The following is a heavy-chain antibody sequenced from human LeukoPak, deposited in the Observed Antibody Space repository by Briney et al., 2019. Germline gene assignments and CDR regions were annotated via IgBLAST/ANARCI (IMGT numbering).Heavy chain of an antibody. J-gene: IGHJ6*02. CDR3: ASGVVAGYYYYGMDV. Sequence: GGSLRLSCAASGFTFSSYGMHWVRQAPGKGLEWVSAISGSGGSTYYADSVKGRFTISRDNSRNTLYLQMNSLRAEDTAVYYCASGVVAGYYYYGMDVWGQGTTVTVSS. CDR1: GFTFSSYG. D-gene: IGHD2-15*01. V-gene: IGHV3-23*01. CDR2: ISGSGGST.